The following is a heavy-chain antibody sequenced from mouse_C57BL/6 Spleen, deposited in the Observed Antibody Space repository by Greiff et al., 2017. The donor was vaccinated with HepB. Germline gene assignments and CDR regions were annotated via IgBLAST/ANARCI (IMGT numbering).Heavy chain of an antibody. D-gene: IGHD3-2*02. CDR2: IRDGGSYT. J-gene: IGHJ2*01. V-gene: IGHV5-4*01. CDR3: AIDTDSSGYYFYY. Sequence: EVKLMESGGGLVKPGGSLKLSCAASGFTFSSYAMSWVRQTPEKRLEWVATIRDGGSYTYYPDNVKGRFTIPRDNAKDNLYLQISHLKYEDKAMYYCAIDTDSSGYYFYYWSQGTTLTVSS. CDR1: GFTFSSYA.